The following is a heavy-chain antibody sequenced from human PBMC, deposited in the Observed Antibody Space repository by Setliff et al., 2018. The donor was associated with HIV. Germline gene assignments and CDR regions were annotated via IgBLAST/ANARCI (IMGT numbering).Heavy chain of an antibody. Sequence: PGESLKISCKGSGYNFTSFWIAWVRQMPGKGLEWMGFIYPADSDTRYSPSFQGQVTISADKSISTAFLQWRSLKASDAAIYYCARLPSLLWFGELNYYFDYWGQGTLVTSPQ. CDR1: GYNFTSFW. D-gene: IGHD3-10*01. V-gene: IGHV5-51*01. CDR3: ARLPSLLWFGELNYYFDY. CDR2: IYPADSDT. J-gene: IGHJ4*02.